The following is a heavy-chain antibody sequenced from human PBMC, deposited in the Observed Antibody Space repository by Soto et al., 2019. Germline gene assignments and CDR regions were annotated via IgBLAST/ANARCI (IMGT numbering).Heavy chain of an antibody. CDR1: GFTFSSYA. D-gene: IGHD6-13*01. V-gene: IGHV3-33*08. CDR3: ARDLSEYSSSCLDY. Sequence: GGSLRLSCAASGFTFSSYAMSWVRQAPGKGLEWVAVIWYDGSNKYYADSVKGRFTISRDNSKNTLYLQMNSLRAEDTAVYYCARDLSEYSSSCLDYWGQGTLVTVSS. CDR2: IWYDGSNK. J-gene: IGHJ4*02.